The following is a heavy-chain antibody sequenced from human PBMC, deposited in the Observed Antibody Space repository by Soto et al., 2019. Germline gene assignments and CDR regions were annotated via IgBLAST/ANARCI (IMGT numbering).Heavy chain of an antibody. J-gene: IGHJ4*02. CDR3: AKDITGGGYSGYVSYFDY. D-gene: IGHD5-12*01. CDR2: ISWDGGST. V-gene: IGHV3-43*01. Sequence: EVQLVESGGVVVQPGGSLRLSCAASGFTFDDYTMHWVRQAPGKGLEWVSIISWDGGSTYYADSVKGRFTISRDNSKNPLYLQMSCLRSKDAALYSCAKDITGGGYSGYVSYFDYWGQGTVVTVCS. CDR1: GFTFDDYT.